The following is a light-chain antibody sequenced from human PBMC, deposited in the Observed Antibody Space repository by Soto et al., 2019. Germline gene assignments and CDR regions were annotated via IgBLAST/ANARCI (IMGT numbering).Light chain of an antibody. CDR2: WAS. Sequence: DIVLTQSPDSLAVPLGERATINCKSSQRVLYSSNNKNYLAWYQQKPGQPPKLLIYWASARASGVPDRFSGSGSGKDFTPTITSLQEEDVSVYYCQPYYSYPPLTFGQGTKVEIK. V-gene: IGKV4-1*01. CDR1: QRVLYSSNNKNY. J-gene: IGKJ1*01. CDR3: QPYYSYPPLT.